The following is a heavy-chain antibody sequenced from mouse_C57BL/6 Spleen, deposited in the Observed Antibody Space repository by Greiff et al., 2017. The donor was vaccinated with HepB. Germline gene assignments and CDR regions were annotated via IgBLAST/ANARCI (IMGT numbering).Heavy chain of an antibody. CDR3: TGRYYGSSPYYFDY. Sequence: DVQLQESGGGLVQPGGSMKLSCVASGFTFSNYWMNWVRQSPEKGLEWVAQIRLKSDNYATHYAESVKGRFTISRDDSKSSVYLQMNNLKAEDTVIYYCTGRYYGSSPYYFDYWGQGTTLTVSS. CDR1: GFTFSNYW. J-gene: IGHJ2*01. CDR2: IRLKSDNYAT. D-gene: IGHD1-1*01. V-gene: IGHV6-3*01.